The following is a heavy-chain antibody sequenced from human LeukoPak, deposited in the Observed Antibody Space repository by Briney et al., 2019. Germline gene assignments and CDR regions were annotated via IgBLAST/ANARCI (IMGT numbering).Heavy chain of an antibody. CDR3: ARRGGSAWYPLDY. D-gene: IGHD6-19*01. V-gene: IGHV4-59*08. Sequence: SETLSLTCTVSGGSIRSYYWSWIRQPPGKGLEWIGYIYYSGSTNYNPSLKSRVTISVDTSKNQFSLKLSSVTAADTAVYYCARRGGSAWYPLDYWGQGTLVTVSS. CDR2: IYYSGST. CDR1: GGSIRSYY. J-gene: IGHJ4*02.